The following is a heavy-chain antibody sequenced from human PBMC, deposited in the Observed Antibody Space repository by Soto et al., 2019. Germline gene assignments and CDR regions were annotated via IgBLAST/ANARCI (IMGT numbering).Heavy chain of an antibody. D-gene: IGHD6-19*01. CDR1: GDTFIGYS. Sequence: QVQLVQSGAEVKKPGTSVRVSCKASGDTFIGYSISWVRQAPGQGLEWMGWVIPTQRTTKYAQRFQGRVTRSVDQFASTTYMERSSRRPEDTALYYCVIDRLIVAVSVGRMDVWGQGTTVTVSS. J-gene: IGHJ6*02. CDR2: VIPTQRTT. V-gene: IGHV1-69*01. CDR3: VIDRLIVAVSVGRMDV.